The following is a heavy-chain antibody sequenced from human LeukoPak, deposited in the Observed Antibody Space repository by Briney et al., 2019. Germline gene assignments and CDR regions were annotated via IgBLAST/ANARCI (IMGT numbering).Heavy chain of an antibody. J-gene: IGHJ4*02. CDR1: GFTFSSYA. D-gene: IGHD3-22*01. CDR2: ISGGAGST. CDR3: AKGSRGYFDY. Sequence: PGGSLRLSCAASGFTFSSYAMSWVRQAPGKGLEWVSVISGGAGSTYYADSVKGRFTIFRDNSKNTLYLQMNSLRAEDTAVYYCAKGSRGYFDYWGQGTLVTVSS. V-gene: IGHV3-23*01.